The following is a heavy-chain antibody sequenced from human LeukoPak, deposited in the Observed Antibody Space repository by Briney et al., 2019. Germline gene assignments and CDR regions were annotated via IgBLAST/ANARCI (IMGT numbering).Heavy chain of an antibody. CDR1: GLTFSNAW. D-gene: IGHD5-12*01. V-gene: IGHV3-15*01. CDR3: TTDVATVNDY. J-gene: IGHJ4*02. CDR2: IKSKTDGGTT. Sequence: GGSLRLSCAPSGLTFSNAWMSWVLQARGKGLEWVGRIKSKTDGGTTDYAAPVKGRYTNSRDDSKNTPYLQMNSLKTEDTAVYYCTTDVATVNDYWGQGTLVTVSS.